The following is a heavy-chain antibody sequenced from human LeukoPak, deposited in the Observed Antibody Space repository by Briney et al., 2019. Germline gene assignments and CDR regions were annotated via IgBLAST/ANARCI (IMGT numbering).Heavy chain of an antibody. CDR3: ARDGNYYDSSGFAD. J-gene: IGHJ4*02. D-gene: IGHD3-22*01. Sequence: PGGSLRLSCAASGFTFSSYAMHWVRQAPGKGLEWVAVISYDGSNKYYADSVKGRFTISRDNSKNTPYLQMNSLRAEDTAVYYCARDGNYYDSSGFADWGQGTLVTVSS. V-gene: IGHV3-30-3*01. CDR2: ISYDGSNK. CDR1: GFTFSSYA.